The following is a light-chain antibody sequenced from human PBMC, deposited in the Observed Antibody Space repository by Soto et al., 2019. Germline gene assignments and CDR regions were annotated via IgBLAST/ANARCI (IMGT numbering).Light chain of an antibody. J-gene: IGLJ2*01. CDR3: NSYTDSSTLGV. CDR2: DVS. Sequence: QSALTQPASVSGSPGQSITISCTGTSSDIGGYDYVSWYQQHPDKAPKLIIYDVSIRPSGVSNRFSASKSGDTASLTISGLQAEDEADYYCNSYTDSSTLGVFGGGTKVTVL. V-gene: IGLV2-14*03. CDR1: SSDIGGYDY.